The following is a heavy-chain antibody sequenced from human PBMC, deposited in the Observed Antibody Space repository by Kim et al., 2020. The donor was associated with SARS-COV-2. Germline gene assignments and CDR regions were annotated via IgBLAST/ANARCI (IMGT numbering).Heavy chain of an antibody. CDR3: ARGDGVGWFDP. CDR1: GFTFDNYG. J-gene: IGHJ5*02. CDR2: VNWSGDYT. D-gene: IGHD1-26*01. V-gene: IGHV3-20*04. Sequence: GGSLRLSCAASGFTFDNYGMRWVRQAPGKGLEWVSGVNWSGDYTDYADSVKGRFTISRDNAKKSLYLQMNSLIAEDTALYYCARGDGVGWFDPWGLGTL.